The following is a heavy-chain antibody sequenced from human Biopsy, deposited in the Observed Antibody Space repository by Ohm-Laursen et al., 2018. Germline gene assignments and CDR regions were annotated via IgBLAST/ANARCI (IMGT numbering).Heavy chain of an antibody. CDR2: IRSKAKSYAT. Sequence: SLRLSCAASGFTFSASAVHWVRQASGKGLEWVGRIRSKAKSYATAYAASVTGRFTISRDDSKNTTYLQMHSLKTEDTAVYYCTLEGAGFDNWGQGTLVTVSS. D-gene: IGHD3-10*01. V-gene: IGHV3-73*01. CDR3: TLEGAGFDN. CDR1: GFTFSASA. J-gene: IGHJ4*02.